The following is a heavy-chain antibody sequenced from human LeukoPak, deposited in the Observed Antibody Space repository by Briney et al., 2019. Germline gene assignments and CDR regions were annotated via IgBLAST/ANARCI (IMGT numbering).Heavy chain of an antibody. CDR1: GYTLTELS. D-gene: IGHD3-22*01. Sequence: ASVKVSCKVSGYTLTELSMHWVRQAPGKGFEWMGGFDPEDGETIYAQKFQGRVTMTEGTSTDTAYMELSSLRSEDTAVYYCATDSRDPRRVVGVYFDYWGQGTLVTVSS. CDR3: ATDSRDPRRVVGVYFDY. J-gene: IGHJ4*02. CDR2: FDPEDGET. V-gene: IGHV1-24*01.